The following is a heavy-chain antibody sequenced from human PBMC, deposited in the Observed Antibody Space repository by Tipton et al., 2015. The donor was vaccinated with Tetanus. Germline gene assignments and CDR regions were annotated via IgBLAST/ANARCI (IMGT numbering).Heavy chain of an antibody. V-gene: IGHV4-59*01. Sequence: TLSLTCSVSGGSISYYYWSWIRQSPGKGLEWIGHIYYNGSTKYNPSLKSRVTVSLDTSKKHFSLGLSSVTAADTAVYYCARANNEYPKKGPFDSWGRGTLVLVSS. D-gene: IGHD6-6*01. CDR2: IYYNGST. J-gene: IGHJ4*02. CDR1: GGSISYYY. CDR3: ARANNEYPKKGPFDS.